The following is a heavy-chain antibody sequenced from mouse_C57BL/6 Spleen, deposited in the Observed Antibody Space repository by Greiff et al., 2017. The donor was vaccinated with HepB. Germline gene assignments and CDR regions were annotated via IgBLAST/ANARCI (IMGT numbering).Heavy chain of an antibody. V-gene: IGHV10-1*01. CDR3: GRYLSNGEGAWFAY. J-gene: IGHJ3*01. CDR1: GFSFNTYA. Sequence: EVQLVESGGGLVQPKGSLKLSCAASGFSFNTYAMNWVRQAPGKGLEWVARIRSKSNNYATYYADSVKDRFTISRDDSESMLYLQMNNLKTEDTAMYYCGRYLSNGEGAWFAYWGQGTLVTVSA. CDR2: IRSKSNNYAT.